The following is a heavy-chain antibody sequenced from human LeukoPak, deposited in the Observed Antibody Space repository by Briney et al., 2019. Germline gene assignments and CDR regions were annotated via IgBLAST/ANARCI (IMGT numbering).Heavy chain of an antibody. CDR1: GGFISSNY. CDR2: IYYSGTT. Sequence: SETLSLTCTVSGGFISSNYWSWIRQPPGKGLEWIGYIYYSGTTNYNPSLKSRVTISVDTSKNQFSLNLNSVTAADTAVYYCASPSPPSWYFHLWGRGTLVTVSS. V-gene: IGHV4-59*01. J-gene: IGHJ2*01. CDR3: ASPSPPSWYFHL.